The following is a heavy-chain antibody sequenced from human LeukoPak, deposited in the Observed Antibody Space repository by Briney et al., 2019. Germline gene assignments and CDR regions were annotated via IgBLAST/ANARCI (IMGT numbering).Heavy chain of an antibody. J-gene: IGHJ5*02. V-gene: IGHV3-30*02. Sequence: GGSLRLSCAASGFIFSSYGMHWVRQAPGKGLEWVAFIRYDGSDKFYADFVKGRFTISRDNSKNTLYLQMSSLRADDTAVYYCAARPYCTTATCPKTNWFDPWGQGTLVTVSS. CDR3: AARPYCTTATCPKTNWFDP. CDR1: GFIFSSYG. D-gene: IGHD2-8*01. CDR2: IRYDGSDK.